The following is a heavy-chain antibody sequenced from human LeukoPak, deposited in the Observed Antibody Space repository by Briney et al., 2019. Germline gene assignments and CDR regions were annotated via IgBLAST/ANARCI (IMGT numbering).Heavy chain of an antibody. Sequence: ASVKVSCKASGGTFSSYAISWVRQAPGQGLEWMGGIIPIFGTANYAQKFQGRVTITADKSTSTAYMELSSLRSEDTAVYYCARVDYYGSGSYYKTERRRADWYFDLWGRGTLVTVSS. J-gene: IGHJ2*01. CDR1: GGTFSSYA. CDR3: ARVDYYGSGSYYKTERRRADWYFDL. CDR2: IIPIFGTA. D-gene: IGHD3-10*01. V-gene: IGHV1-69*06.